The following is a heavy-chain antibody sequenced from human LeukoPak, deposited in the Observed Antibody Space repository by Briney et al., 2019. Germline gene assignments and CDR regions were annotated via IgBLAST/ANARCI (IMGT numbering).Heavy chain of an antibody. CDR2: IYYSGST. CDR3: ARLDYGELIDY. D-gene: IGHD4-17*01. Sequence: PSQTLSLTCTVSGGSISSSSYYWGWIRQPPGKGLEWIGSIYYSGSTYYNPSLKSRVTISVDTSKNQFSLKLSSVTAADTAVYYCARLDYGELIDYWGQGTLVTVSS. CDR1: GGSISSSSYY. V-gene: IGHV4-39*01. J-gene: IGHJ4*02.